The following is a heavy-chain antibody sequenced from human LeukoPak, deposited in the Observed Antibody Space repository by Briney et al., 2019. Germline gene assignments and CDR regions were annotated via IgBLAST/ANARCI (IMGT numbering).Heavy chain of an antibody. Sequence: ASVKVSCKASGYTFTGYYMHWVRQAPGQGLEWMGWINPNSGGTNYAQKFQGRVTMTRDTSISTAYMELSRLRSDDTAVYYCARAGAAPHYYYYGPSDYYMDVWGKGTTVTVSS. J-gene: IGHJ6*03. CDR1: GYTFTGYY. D-gene: IGHD3-10*01. V-gene: IGHV1-2*02. CDR3: ARAGAAPHYYYYGPSDYYMDV. CDR2: INPNSGGT.